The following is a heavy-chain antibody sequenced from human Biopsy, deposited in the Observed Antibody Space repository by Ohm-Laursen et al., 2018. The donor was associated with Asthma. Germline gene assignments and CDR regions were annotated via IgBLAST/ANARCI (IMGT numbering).Heavy chain of an antibody. D-gene: IGHD5-24*01. Sequence: PPSLTCAVSGGSISSGGYSWSWIRPPPGKGLEWIGYIYHSGSTYYNPSLKSRVTISVDRSKNQFSLKLSSVTAADTAVYYCARVKDGYNFDYWGQGTLVTVSS. CDR1: GGSISSGGYS. J-gene: IGHJ4*02. CDR2: IYHSGST. CDR3: ARVKDGYNFDY. V-gene: IGHV4-30-2*01.